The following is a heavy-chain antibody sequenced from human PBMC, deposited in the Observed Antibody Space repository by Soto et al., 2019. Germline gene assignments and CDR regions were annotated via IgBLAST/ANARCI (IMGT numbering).Heavy chain of an antibody. Sequence: PTGTLSLNCAVSGYSITTGSYWGWIRQPPGKGLEWIGSISQSGSSYYNPSLKSRLTILIDTSKNQFSLKLSSVTAADTAVYYCARPHSSGWFTYDYWGQGALVTVSS. CDR1: GYSITTGSY. V-gene: IGHV4-38-2*01. CDR2: ISQSGSS. D-gene: IGHD6-13*01. CDR3: ARPHSSGWFTYDY. J-gene: IGHJ4*02.